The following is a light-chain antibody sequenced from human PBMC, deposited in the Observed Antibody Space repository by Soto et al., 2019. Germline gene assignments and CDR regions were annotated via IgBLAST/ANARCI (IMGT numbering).Light chain of an antibody. V-gene: IGKV3-20*01. CDR2: RAS. Sequence: DIVLTQSPGTLSLSPGKRATLACRASQSVSSATYLAWYQQKPGQPPRLLIYRASSRAAGIPDRFSGSGSGTDFTLTISRLEPEDFAVYYCQQYGDSPLTFGGGTKVE. CDR3: QQYGDSPLT. J-gene: IGKJ4*01. CDR1: QSVSSATY.